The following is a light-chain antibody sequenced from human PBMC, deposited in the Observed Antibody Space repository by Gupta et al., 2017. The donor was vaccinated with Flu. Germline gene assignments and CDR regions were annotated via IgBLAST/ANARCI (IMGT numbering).Light chain of an antibody. CDR3: CSYAGSATDV. CDR2: QGS. CDR1: SSDVGGYNL. V-gene: IGLV2-23*01. Sequence: QSALTQPASVSGSPGQSITISCTGTSSDVGGYNLVSWYQQHPGKPPKLMIYQGSKRPSGVSNRVSGSKSGNTASLTISGLQAEDEADYYCCSYAGSATDVFGTGTKVTVL. J-gene: IGLJ1*01.